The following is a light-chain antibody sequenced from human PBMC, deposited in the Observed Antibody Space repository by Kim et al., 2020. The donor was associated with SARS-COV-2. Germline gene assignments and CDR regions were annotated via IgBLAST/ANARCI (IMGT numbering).Light chain of an antibody. CDR3: SSYTGRATLV. J-gene: IGLJ2*01. CDR2: DVS. Sequence: SITLSRTGGRTDVGGYKPAFWYQQRPGKAPRLLIYDVSHRPSGVSNRFSGSKSGNTASLTISGLQADDEANYYCSSYTGRATLVFGGGTQLTVL. CDR1: RTDVGGYKP. V-gene: IGLV2-14*03.